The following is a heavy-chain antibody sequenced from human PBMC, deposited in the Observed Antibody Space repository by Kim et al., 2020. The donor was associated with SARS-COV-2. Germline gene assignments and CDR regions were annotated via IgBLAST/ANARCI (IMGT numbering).Heavy chain of an antibody. CDR2: IYTSGST. D-gene: IGHD2-2*01. J-gene: IGHJ5*02. V-gene: IGHV4-4*07. CDR1: GGSISSYY. CDR3: ARDEEVGVPAAISFSWFDP. Sequence: SETLSLTCTVSGGSISSYYWSWIRQPAGKGLEWIGRIYTSGSTNYNPSLKSRVTMSVDTSKNQFSLKLSSVTAADTAVYYCARDEEVGVPAAISFSWFDPWGQGTLVTVSS.